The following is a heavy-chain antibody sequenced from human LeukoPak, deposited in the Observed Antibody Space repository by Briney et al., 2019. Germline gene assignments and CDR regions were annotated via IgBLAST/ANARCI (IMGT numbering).Heavy chain of an antibody. CDR1: GYTFTGYY. J-gene: IGHJ4*02. Sequence: GASVKVSCKASGYTFTGYYMHWVRQAPGQGLEWMGWINPNSGGTNYAQKFQGRVTMTGDTSISTAYMELSRLRSDDTAVYYCAREAPSGITGTLFSDYWGQGTLVTVSS. CDR2: INPNSGGT. D-gene: IGHD1-7*01. V-gene: IGHV1-2*02. CDR3: AREAPSGITGTLFSDY.